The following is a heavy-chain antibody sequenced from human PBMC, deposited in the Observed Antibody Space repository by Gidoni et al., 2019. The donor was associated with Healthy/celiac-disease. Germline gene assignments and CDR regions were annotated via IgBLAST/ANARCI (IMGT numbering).Heavy chain of an antibody. CDR2: ITQSGST. J-gene: IGHJ4*02. Sequence: QVQLQQWGAGLLKPSETLSRTCAVYVGSFSGYYWSWSRQPPGQGLEWIGEITQSGSTNYNPSLKSRVTISVDTSKNQFSLKRGSVTAADTAVYYCAGPVFMDYWGQGTLVTVSS. CDR1: VGSFSGYY. V-gene: IGHV4-34*01. CDR3: AGPVFMDY. D-gene: IGHD2-8*01.